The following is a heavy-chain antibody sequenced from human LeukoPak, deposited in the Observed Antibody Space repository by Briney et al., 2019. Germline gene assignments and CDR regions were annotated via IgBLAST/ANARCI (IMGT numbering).Heavy chain of an antibody. V-gene: IGHV3-30-3*01. D-gene: IGHD5-18*01. CDR3: ARAGTWIQLWEPDY. J-gene: IGHJ4*02. CDR1: GFTFSSYA. Sequence: GGSLRLSCAASGFTFSSYAMHWVRQAPGKGLEWVAVISYDGSNKYYADSVKGRFTISRDNSKNTLHLQMNSLRAEDTAVYYCARAGTWIQLWEPDYWGQGTLVTVSS. CDR2: ISYDGSNK.